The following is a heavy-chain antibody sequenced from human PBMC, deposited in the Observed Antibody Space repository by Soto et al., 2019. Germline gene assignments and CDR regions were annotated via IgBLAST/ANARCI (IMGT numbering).Heavy chain of an antibody. CDR3: AHMSYSGTYYLDS. CDR1: GFSLTTSAAG. Sequence: QITLKESGPALVKPTQTLTVTCSFSGFSLTTSAAGVGWIRQTPGKALEWLAVIFGHGNEKYSPSLTNRLTVTKETSKIHVVLTMTNMHPLYSATYYCAHMSYSGTYYLDSWGQGTLVTVSS. D-gene: IGHD1-26*01. V-gene: IGHV2-5*01. J-gene: IGHJ4*02. CDR2: IFGHGNE.